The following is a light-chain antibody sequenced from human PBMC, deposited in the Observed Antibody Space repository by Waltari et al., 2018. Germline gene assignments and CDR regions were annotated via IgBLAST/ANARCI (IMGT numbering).Light chain of an antibody. Sequence: SELTQPPSVSVSPGQTASITCSGDKLGDQYVSWFQQRPGQSPTLVIYQYKERPSGIPERFSGSNSGTTATLTISGTQALDEADYYCQAWDSGPAVFGTGTKVTVL. CDR3: QAWDSGPAV. CDR1: KLGDQY. CDR2: QYK. V-gene: IGLV3-1*01. J-gene: IGLJ1*01.